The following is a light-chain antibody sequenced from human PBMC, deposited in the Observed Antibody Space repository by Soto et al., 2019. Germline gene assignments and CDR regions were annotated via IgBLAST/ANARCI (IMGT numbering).Light chain of an antibody. CDR1: QSVSSSY. Sequence: EIVLTQSPGTLSLSPGERATLSCRASQSVSSSYLAWYQQKPGQAPRLLIYGASSRATGIPDRFSGSGSGTDFTFTISRLEPEDCAMYYCQQYGSSPWTFGQGTKVEIK. V-gene: IGKV3-20*01. J-gene: IGKJ1*01. CDR3: QQYGSSPWT. CDR2: GAS.